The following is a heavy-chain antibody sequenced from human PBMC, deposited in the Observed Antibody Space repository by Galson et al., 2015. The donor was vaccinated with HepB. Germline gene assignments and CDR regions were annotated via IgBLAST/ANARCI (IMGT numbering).Heavy chain of an antibody. CDR1: GGSVRSYD. J-gene: IGHJ6*03. CDR3: ARDPGYSASSGSRNYFYMDV. CDR2: AYNSGT. V-gene: IGHV4-59*02. D-gene: IGHD3-22*01. Sequence: ETLSLTCTVSGGSVRSYDWSWIRQPPGKGLEWIGYAYNSGTNYNPSLKSRVTMSVDTSKNQISLKLSSVTVADTAVYYCARDPGYSASSGSRNYFYMDVWGEGTTVTVSS.